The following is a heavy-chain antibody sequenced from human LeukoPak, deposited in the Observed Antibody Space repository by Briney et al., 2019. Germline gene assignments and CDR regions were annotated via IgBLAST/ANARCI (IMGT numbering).Heavy chain of an antibody. CDR2: IYHSGST. CDR1: GDSITSTNW. CDR3: ARGGNSAWYFDY. Sequence: SGTLSLTCAVSGDSITSTNWWTWVRQPPGKGLEWIGEIYHSGSTNYNPSLKSRVTISLDTSRNQFSLRLRSVAAADTAVYYCARGGNSAWYFDYWGQGTLVTVSS. D-gene: IGHD6-19*01. V-gene: IGHV4-4*02. J-gene: IGHJ4*02.